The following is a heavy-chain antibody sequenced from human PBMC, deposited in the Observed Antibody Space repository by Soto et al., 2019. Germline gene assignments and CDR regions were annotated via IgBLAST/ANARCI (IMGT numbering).Heavy chain of an antibody. D-gene: IGHD2-21*02. CDR3: ARGLGTDCGGDCYSGEFDY. CDR1: GGTFSSYA. J-gene: IGHJ4*02. V-gene: IGHV1-69*12. CDR2: IIPIFGTA. Sequence: QVPLVQSGAEVKQPGSSVKVSCKASGGTFSSYAISWVRQAPGQGLEWMGGIIPIFGTANYAQKFQGRVTITADESTSTAYMELSSLRSEDTAVYYCARGLGTDCGGDCYSGEFDYWGQGTLVTVSS.